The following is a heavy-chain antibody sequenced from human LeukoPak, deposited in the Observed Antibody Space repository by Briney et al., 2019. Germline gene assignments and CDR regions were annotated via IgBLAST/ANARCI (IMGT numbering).Heavy chain of an antibody. D-gene: IGHD2-2*01. CDR1: GGSISSYY. CDR3: ARAYCSSTSCYVYFDY. Sequence: SETLSLTCTVSGGSISSYYWSWIRQPPGKGLEWIGYIYHSGSTNYNPSLKSRVTISVDTSKNQFSLKLSSVTAADTAVYYCARAYCSSTSCYVYFDYWGQGTLVTVSS. CDR2: IYHSGST. J-gene: IGHJ4*02. V-gene: IGHV4-59*01.